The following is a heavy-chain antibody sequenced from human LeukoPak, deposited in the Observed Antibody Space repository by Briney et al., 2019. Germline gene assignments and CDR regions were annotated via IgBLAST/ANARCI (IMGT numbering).Heavy chain of an antibody. CDR2: ITTGGSA. J-gene: IGHJ5*02. CDR3: VRSATRDGYTA. V-gene: IGHV3-23*01. CDR1: GFTFSNYA. Sequence: GRSLRLSCVASGFTFSNYAMSWVRQAPGKGLEWVSGITTGGSAYYTGSVKGRFSISRDNTKTTLYLQMNSLRAEDTAVYYCVRSATRDGYTAWGQGTLVTVSS. D-gene: IGHD5-24*01.